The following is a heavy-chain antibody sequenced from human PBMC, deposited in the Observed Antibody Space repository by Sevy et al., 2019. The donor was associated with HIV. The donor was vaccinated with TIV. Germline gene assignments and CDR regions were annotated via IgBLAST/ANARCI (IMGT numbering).Heavy chain of an antibody. D-gene: IGHD3-22*01. CDR1: GYTLTELS. Sequence: ASVKVSCKVSGYTLTELSIHWVRQAPGKGLEWLVTFDPEDGKTIYAQNFQGRVTMTEDTSTDTTYMELSSLRSEDTGVYYCASARDYYDSSGYYFDFWGQGPLVSVSS. J-gene: IGHJ4*02. V-gene: IGHV1-24*01. CDR2: FDPEDGKT. CDR3: ASARDYYDSSGYYFDF.